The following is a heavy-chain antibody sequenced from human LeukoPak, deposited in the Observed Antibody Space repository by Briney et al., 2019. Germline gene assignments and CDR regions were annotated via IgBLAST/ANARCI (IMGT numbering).Heavy chain of an antibody. CDR2: ISSSGSTI. Sequence: PGGSLRLSCAASGFTFSSYEMNWVRQAPGKGLEWVSYISSSGSTIYYADSVKGRFTISRDNAKNTLYLQMNSLRAEDTAVYYCVRGGWYNWNIDFDYWGQGTLVTVSS. CDR3: VRGGWYNWNIDFDY. V-gene: IGHV3-48*03. J-gene: IGHJ4*02. D-gene: IGHD1-1*01. CDR1: GFTFSSYE.